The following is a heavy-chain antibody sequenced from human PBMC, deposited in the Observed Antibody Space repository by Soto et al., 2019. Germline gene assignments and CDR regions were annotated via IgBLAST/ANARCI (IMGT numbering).Heavy chain of an antibody. D-gene: IGHD3-22*01. Sequence: QITLKESGPTLVKPTQTLTLTCSVSGFSLTNAGVGVAWIRQPPGKALEWLALIYWDDDKRYSPSLRNRVTTPKXXSXTXXVLTITDLDPVDSATYYCAYRRPSVSSAYPLLFDYWGQGTLVTVSS. CDR3: AYRRPSVSSAYPLLFDY. J-gene: IGHJ4*02. CDR1: GFSLTNAGVG. CDR2: IYWDDDK. V-gene: IGHV2-5*02.